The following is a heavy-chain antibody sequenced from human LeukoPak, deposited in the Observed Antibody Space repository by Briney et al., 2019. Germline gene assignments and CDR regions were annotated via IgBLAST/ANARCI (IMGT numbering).Heavy chain of an antibody. CDR1: GFTFSSYD. CDR2: ISGSGGST. J-gene: IGHJ4*02. V-gene: IGHV3-23*01. CDR3: ARAYDESSGPTIDY. D-gene: IGHD3-22*01. Sequence: HPGGSLRLSCAASGFTFSSYDMNWVRQAPGKGLEWVSAISGSGGSTYYADSVKGRFTISRDNSKNTLYLQMNSLRAEDTAVYYCARAYDESSGPTIDYWGQGTLVTVSS.